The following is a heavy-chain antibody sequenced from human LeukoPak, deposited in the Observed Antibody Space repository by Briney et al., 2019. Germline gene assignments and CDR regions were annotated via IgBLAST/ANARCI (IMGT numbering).Heavy chain of an antibody. CDR2: ISYDGSNK. CDR1: GFTFSGYA. Sequence: GGSLRLSCAASGFTFSGYAMHWVRQAPGKGLEWVAVISYDGSNKYYADSVKGRFTISRDNSKNTLYLQMNSLRAEDTAVYYCAKRGGSLSFDYWGQGTLVTVSS. CDR3: AKRGGSLSFDY. V-gene: IGHV3-30*04. D-gene: IGHD6-6*01. J-gene: IGHJ4*02.